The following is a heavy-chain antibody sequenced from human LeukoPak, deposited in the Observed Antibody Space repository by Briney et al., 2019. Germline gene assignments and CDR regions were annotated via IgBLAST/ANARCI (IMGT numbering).Heavy chain of an antibody. V-gene: IGHV4-59*01. J-gene: IGHJ4*02. D-gene: IGHD6-19*01. Sequence: SETLSLTCTVSGGSISRYYWSWIRQPPGKGLEWIGYIYYSESTNYNPSLKSRVTISVDTSKNQFSLKLSSVIAADTAVYYCARVIAVAGTTYFDYWGQGTLVTVSS. CDR1: GGSISRYY. CDR3: ARVIAVAGTTYFDY. CDR2: IYYSEST.